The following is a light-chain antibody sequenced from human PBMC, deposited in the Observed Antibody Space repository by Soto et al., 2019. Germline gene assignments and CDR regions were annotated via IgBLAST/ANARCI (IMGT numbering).Light chain of an antibody. V-gene: IGKV3-20*01. J-gene: IGKJ1*01. Sequence: IVLTPSPRTLVLYPKGVDPLARRASQSVGGNSLAWYQQKPGQAPRLVIYDASSRATGIPDRFSGSGSGTDFTLTISRLEPEDFAVYFCYQYDSSPWTFGQGTKVDIK. CDR1: QSVGGNS. CDR3: YQYDSSPWT. CDR2: DAS.